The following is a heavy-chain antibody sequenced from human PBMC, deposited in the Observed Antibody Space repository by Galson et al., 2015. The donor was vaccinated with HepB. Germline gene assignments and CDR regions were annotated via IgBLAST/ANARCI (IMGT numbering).Heavy chain of an antibody. J-gene: IGHJ5*02. V-gene: IGHV4-59*08. D-gene: IGHD4-11*01. CDR3: ARHEERSSAYSWFDP. Sequence: ETLSLTCSVLGGSISSYYWSWIRQSPGTGLEWLGYIHYTGSTNYHPSLKSRVTISVDTSKNKFFLKLNSVTAADTAVYYCARHEERSSAYSWFDPWGQGTRVSVSS. CDR2: IHYTGST. CDR1: GGSISSYY.